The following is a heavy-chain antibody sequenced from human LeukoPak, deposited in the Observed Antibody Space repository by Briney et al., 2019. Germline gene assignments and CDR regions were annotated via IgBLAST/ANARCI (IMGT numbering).Heavy chain of an antibody. D-gene: IGHD3-9*01. Sequence: PGRSLRLSCAASGFTFSSYGMHWVRQAPGKGLEWVAVIWYDGSNKYYADSVKGRFTISRDNSKNTLYLQMNSLRAEDTAVYYCAREGYYDILTGPKNNFDDWGQGTLVTVSS. CDR3: AREGYYDILTGPKNNFDD. CDR2: IWYDGSNK. J-gene: IGHJ4*02. CDR1: GFTFSSYG. V-gene: IGHV3-33*01.